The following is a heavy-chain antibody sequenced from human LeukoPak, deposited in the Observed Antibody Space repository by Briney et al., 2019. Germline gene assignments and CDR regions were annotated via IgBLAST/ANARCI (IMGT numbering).Heavy chain of an antibody. CDR3: AKGRYYYDNSDAFEI. CDR1: GFTFSSYA. J-gene: IGHJ3*02. Sequence: GGSLRLSCAASGFTFSSYAMNWVRQAPGKGLEWVSTISGSGSSTYYADSVKGRFTISRDNSKNTLYLRMNSLRAEDTAVYHCAKGRYYYDNSDAFEIWGQGTMVTVSS. D-gene: IGHD3-22*01. V-gene: IGHV3-23*01. CDR2: ISGSGSST.